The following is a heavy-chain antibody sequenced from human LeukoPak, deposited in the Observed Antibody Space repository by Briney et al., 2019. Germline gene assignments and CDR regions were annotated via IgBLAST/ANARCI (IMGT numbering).Heavy chain of an antibody. CDR3: TTDAPYYYGSGTKTDAFDL. CDR1: GLTFSSYA. D-gene: IGHD3-10*01. J-gene: IGHJ3*01. V-gene: IGHV3-23*01. Sequence: GGALRLSCAASGLTFSSYAMSWVRQAPDKGLEGVSAISGSGGSTYYADSVKGRFTISRDNSKNTLYLQMNSLRAEHTAVYYCTTDAPYYYGSGTKTDAFDLWGQGTMVTVSS. CDR2: ISGSGGST.